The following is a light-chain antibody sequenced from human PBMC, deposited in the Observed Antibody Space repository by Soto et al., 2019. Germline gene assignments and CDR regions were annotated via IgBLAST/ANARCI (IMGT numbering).Light chain of an antibody. Sequence: EIVLTKSPGTLSLSPGERATVSCRAIQSVSSRDLAWYQQKPGQAPRLLIYGASSMATGIPDRFSGSGSGTDVTLTSSRLEPEDFAVYYCQQYGSSPFAFGGGTKGEIK. J-gene: IGKJ4*01. CDR1: QSVSSRD. V-gene: IGKV3-20*01. CDR3: QQYGSSPFA. CDR2: GAS.